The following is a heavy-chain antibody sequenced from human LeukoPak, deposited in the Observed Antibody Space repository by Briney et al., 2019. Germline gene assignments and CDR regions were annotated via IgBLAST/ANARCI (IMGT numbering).Heavy chain of an antibody. J-gene: IGHJ6*02. Sequence: GGSLRLSCAASGFTFSSYGMHWVRQAPGKGLEWVAVISYDGSNKYYADSVKGRFTISRDNSKNTLYLQVNSLRAEDSAVYYCAKSNLPAYYNGMDVWGQGTTVTVSS. CDR1: GFTFSSYG. CDR2: ISYDGSNK. CDR3: AKSNLPAYYNGMDV. V-gene: IGHV3-30*18.